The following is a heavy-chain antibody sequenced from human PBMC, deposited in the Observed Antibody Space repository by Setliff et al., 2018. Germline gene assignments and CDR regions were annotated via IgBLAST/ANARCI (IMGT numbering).Heavy chain of an antibody. Sequence: SETLSLTCTVSGASLNRCTYYWGWIRQPPGKGLEWIGRIYYRGDTYYNPSLKGRLTISVDTAQNQFSLRLTSVTAADTAVYYCARTGTYRYFDYWGQGALVTVSS. V-gene: IGHV4-39*01. J-gene: IGHJ4*02. CDR1: GASLNRCTYY. D-gene: IGHD1-1*01. CDR2: IYYRGDT. CDR3: ARTGTYRYFDY.